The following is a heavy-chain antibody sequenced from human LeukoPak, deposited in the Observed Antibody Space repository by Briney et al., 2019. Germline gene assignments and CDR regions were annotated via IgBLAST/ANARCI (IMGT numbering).Heavy chain of an antibody. J-gene: IGHJ4*02. CDR1: GFMFSSYG. CDR2: VSYDGSNK. CDR3: ARGGNYDFWSGYLGY. D-gene: IGHD3-3*01. Sequence: GGSLRLSCAASGFMFSSYGMHWVRQAPGKGLEWVAVVSYDGSNKYYADSVKGRFTISRDNSKNTLYLQMNSLRAEDTAVYYCARGGNYDFWSGYLGYWGQGTLVTVSS. V-gene: IGHV3-30*19.